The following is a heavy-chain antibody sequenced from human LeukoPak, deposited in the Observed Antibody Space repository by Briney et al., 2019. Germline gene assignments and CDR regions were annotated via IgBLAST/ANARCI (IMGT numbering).Heavy chain of an antibody. Sequence: GGSLRLSCAASGFTFSSYWMGWVRQAPGKGLEWVANIKQDGSEKYYVGSVKGRFTISRDNAKNSLYLQMNSLRAEDTAVYYCARVCSGGSCYPLGDAFDIWGQGTMVTVSS. D-gene: IGHD2-15*01. CDR1: GFTFSSYW. CDR3: ARVCSGGSCYPLGDAFDI. V-gene: IGHV3-7*01. CDR2: IKQDGSEK. J-gene: IGHJ3*02.